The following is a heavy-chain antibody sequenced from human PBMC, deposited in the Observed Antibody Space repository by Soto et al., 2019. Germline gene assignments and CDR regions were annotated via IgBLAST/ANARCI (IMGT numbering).Heavy chain of an antibody. CDR2: MNPNSGNT. D-gene: IGHD3-10*01. J-gene: IGHJ6*03. Sequence: ASVKVSCKASGYTFTSYDINWVRQATGQGLEWMGWMNPNSGNTGYAQKFQGRVTMTRNTSISTAYMELSSLRSEDTAVYYCARCRDGGFGELSHYTDVWRNATPVTVS. CDR1: GYTFTSYD. CDR3: ARCRDGGFGELSHYTDV. V-gene: IGHV1-8*01.